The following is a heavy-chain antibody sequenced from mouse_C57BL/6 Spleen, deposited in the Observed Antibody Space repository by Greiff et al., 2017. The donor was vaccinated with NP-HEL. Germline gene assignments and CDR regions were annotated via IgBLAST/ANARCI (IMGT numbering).Heavy chain of an antibody. CDR3: ARRGGCSYYSNSGLSY. V-gene: IGHV14-3*01. CDR1: GFNIKNTY. CDR2: IDPANGNT. J-gene: IGHJ2*01. Sequence: VQLQQSVAELVRPGASVKLSCTASGFNIKNTYMHWVKQRPEQGLEWIGRIDPANGNTKYAPKFQGKATITADTSSNTAYLQLSSLTSEDTAIYYGARRGGCSYYSNSGLSYWGQGTTLTVSS. D-gene: IGHD2-5*01.